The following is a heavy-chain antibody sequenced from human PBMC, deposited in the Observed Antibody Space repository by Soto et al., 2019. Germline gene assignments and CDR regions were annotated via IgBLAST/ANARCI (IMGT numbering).Heavy chain of an antibody. D-gene: IGHD2-21*02. CDR3: ARGGPVVVVTAALDY. J-gene: IGHJ4*02. CDR2: VNPSGGHT. CDR1: GDTFSDYY. Sequence: QVQLMQSGAEVKKPGASVKVSCKASGDTFSDYYIHWVRQAPGQGLEWMGTVNPSGGHTTYSQHFLGRVTMTRDTSTSILHMELTSLTSEDTAVYYCARGGPVVVVTAALDYWGQGTLVTVSS. V-gene: IGHV1-46*01.